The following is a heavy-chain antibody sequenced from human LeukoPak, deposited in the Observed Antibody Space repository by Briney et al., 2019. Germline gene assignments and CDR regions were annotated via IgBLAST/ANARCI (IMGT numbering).Heavy chain of an antibody. CDR3: VPRGDGGFDY. CDR2: MNPNSGDT. CDR1: GYTFTGYY. D-gene: IGHD3-16*01. V-gene: IGHV1-2*06. J-gene: IGHJ4*02. Sequence: GASVNVSCKTSGYTFTGYYMHWVRQAPGQGLEWLGRMNPNSGDTNYPQNFQGRVTMTRDTSISTAYMELSSLRSDDTAVYYCVPRGDGGFDYWGQGTLVIVSS.